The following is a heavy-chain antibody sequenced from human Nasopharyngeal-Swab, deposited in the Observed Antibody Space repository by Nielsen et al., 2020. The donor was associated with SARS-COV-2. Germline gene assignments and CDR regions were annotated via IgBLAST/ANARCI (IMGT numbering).Heavy chain of an antibody. CDR3: AITRLTPFDY. J-gene: IGHJ4*03. V-gene: IGHV5-10-1*01. CDR1: GYSFSSYW. D-gene: IGHD3-9*01. CDR2: IDPSDSYA. Sequence: GESLKISCEGSGYSFSSYWINWVRQTPGKGLEWLGRIDPSDSYAKYSPSFQGHVTISADRSISTAYLQWSSLKASDTATYYCAITRLTPFDYWGQGTTVTVSS.